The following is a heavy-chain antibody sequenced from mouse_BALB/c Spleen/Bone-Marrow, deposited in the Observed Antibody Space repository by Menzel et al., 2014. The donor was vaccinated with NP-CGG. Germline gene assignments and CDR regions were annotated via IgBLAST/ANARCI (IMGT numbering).Heavy chain of an antibody. CDR1: GISITTGNYR. D-gene: IGHD2-1*01. CDR2: IYYSGTI. J-gene: IGHJ2*01. Sequence: EVRLVESGPGLVKPPQTVSLTCTVTGISITTGNYRWSWIRQFPGNKLEWIGYIYYSGTITYNPSLTSRTTITRDTSKNQFFLEMNSLTAEDTATYYCARYGNYFDYWGRGTTLTVSP. V-gene: IGHV3-5*02. CDR3: ARYGNYFDY.